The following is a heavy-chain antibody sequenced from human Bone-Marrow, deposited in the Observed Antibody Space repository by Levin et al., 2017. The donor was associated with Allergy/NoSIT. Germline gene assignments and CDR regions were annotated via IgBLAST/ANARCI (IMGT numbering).Heavy chain of an antibody. CDR1: GFTFSSYS. J-gene: IGHJ4*02. D-gene: IGHD2-21*02. CDR3: ARAARSVVVTATNFDY. CDR2: ISSSSSTI. Sequence: GESLKISCAASGFTFSSYSMNWVRQAPGKGLEWVSYISSSSSTIYYADSVKGRFTISRDNAKNSLYLQMNSLRAEDTAVYYCARAARSVVVTATNFDYWGQGTLVTVSS. V-gene: IGHV3-48*01.